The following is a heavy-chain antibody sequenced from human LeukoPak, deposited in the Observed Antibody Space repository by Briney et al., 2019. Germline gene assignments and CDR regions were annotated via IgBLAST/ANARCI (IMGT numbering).Heavy chain of an antibody. CDR3: AGARWLQLPLDY. D-gene: IGHD5-24*01. CDR1: GGSISSYY. J-gene: IGHJ4*02. CDR2: IYYSGGT. Sequence: SETLSLTCTVSGGSISSYYWSWIRQPPGKGLEWIGYIYYSGGTNYNPSLKSRVTISVDTSKNQFSLKLSSVTAADTAVYYCAGARWLQLPLDYWGQGTLVTVSS. V-gene: IGHV4-59*01.